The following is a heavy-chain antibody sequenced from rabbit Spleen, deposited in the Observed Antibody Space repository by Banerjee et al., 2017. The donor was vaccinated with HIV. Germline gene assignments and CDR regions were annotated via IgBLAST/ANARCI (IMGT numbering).Heavy chain of an antibody. CDR3: ARSAGANWYFPL. Sequence: QEQLVESGGGLVQPEGSLTLTCTASGFDFSSNAMCWVRQAPGKGLEWIGCIAVGNGRSYYASWAKGRFTISKTSSTTMTLQMTSLTAADTATYFCARSAGANWYFPLWGPGTLVTVS. V-gene: IGHV1S45*01. J-gene: IGHJ4*01. CDR2: IAVGNGRS. D-gene: IGHD4-2*01. CDR1: GFDFSSNA.